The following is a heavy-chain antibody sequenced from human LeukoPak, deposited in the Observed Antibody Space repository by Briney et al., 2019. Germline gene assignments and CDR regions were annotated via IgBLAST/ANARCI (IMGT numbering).Heavy chain of an antibody. CDR3: ARSGYYYGSGSYWFDP. J-gene: IGHJ5*02. D-gene: IGHD3-10*01. Sequence: PSETVSLTCTVSGYSISSGYYWGWIRQPPGKELEWIGCIYHSGSTYYNPSLKSRVTISVDTSKNLFSLKLSSVTAADTAVYYCARSGYYYGSGSYWFDPWGQGTLVTVSS. CDR1: GYSISSGYY. V-gene: IGHV4-38-2*02. CDR2: IYHSGST.